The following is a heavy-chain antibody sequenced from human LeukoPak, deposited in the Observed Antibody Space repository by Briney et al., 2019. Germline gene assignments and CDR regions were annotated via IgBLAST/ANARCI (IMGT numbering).Heavy chain of an antibody. J-gene: IGHJ6*02. CDR3: ARVGYSSSWYTIPGNYYYYGMDV. CDR1: GGSISSDDYY. D-gene: IGHD6-13*01. CDR2: VNYGGST. Sequence: SQTLSLTCTVSGGSISSDDYYWSWIRQPPGKGLEWIGNVNYGGSTYYNPSLKSRVTTSVDTSKNQFSLNLNFVTAADTAVYYCARVGYSSSWYTIPGNYYYYGMDVWGQGTTVTVSS. V-gene: IGHV4-30-4*01.